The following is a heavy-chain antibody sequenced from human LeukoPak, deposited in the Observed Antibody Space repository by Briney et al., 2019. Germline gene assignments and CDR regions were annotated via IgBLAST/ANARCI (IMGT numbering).Heavy chain of an antibody. D-gene: IGHD1-26*01. CDR3: ARVGVGATPRYYYYGMDV. J-gene: IGHJ6*02. CDR2: IYSGGST. CDR1: GFTFGSYA. V-gene: IGHV3-66*01. Sequence: GGSLRLSCAASGFTFGSYAMSWVRQAPGKGLEWVSVIYSGGSTYYADSVKGRFTISRDNSKNTLYLQMNSLRAEDTAVYYCARVGVGATPRYYYYGMDVWGQGTTVTVSS.